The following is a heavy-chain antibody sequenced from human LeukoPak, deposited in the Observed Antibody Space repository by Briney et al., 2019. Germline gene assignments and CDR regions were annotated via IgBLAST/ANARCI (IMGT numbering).Heavy chain of an antibody. D-gene: IGHD2-2*01. J-gene: IGHJ6*02. CDR3: ARDGSYCSSTSCYAGVGYYGMDV. CDR1: AYTFTSYG. CDR2: ISAYNGNT. V-gene: IGHV1-18*01. Sequence: ASLKVSCKASAYTFTSYGISWVRQAPGQGLEWMGWISAYNGNTNYAQKLQGRFTMTTDTSTSTAYMELRSLRSDDTAVYYCARDGSYCSSTSCYAGVGYYGMDVWGQGTTVSVSS.